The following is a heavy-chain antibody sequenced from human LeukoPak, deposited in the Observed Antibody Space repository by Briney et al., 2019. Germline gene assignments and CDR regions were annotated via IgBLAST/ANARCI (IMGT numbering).Heavy chain of an antibody. CDR1: GFTVSSNY. Sequence: GRSLRLSCAASGFTVSSNYMNWVRQAPGKGLEWVSVIYSGSSTYYADSVKGRFTISRDSSKSTLYLQMNSLRAEDTAIYYCAQDYTGDPPYFHSWGQGTLVTVSS. CDR3: AQDYTGDPPYFHS. CDR2: IYSGSST. J-gene: IGHJ4*02. D-gene: IGHD2-8*02. V-gene: IGHV3-66*01.